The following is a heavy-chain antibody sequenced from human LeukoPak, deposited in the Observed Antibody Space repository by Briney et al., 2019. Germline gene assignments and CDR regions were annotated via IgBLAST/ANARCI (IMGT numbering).Heavy chain of an antibody. Sequence: GGSLRLSCAASGFSFSRYYMSWVRQTPGKALEWISYVPTSGISVHYADSVRGRFTASRDDAKNSLHLQMDSLRVEDTAVYYCTRAEGLGPGAHFDQWGQGALVIVSS. CDR2: VPTSGISV. V-gene: IGHV3-11*01. CDR1: GFSFSRYY. J-gene: IGHJ4*02. CDR3: TRAEGLGPGAHFDQ.